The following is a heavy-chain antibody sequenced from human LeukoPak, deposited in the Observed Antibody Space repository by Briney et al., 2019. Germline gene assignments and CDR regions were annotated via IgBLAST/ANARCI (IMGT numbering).Heavy chain of an antibody. J-gene: IGHJ4*02. CDR2: INSDGSST. CDR3: ANANSSV. D-gene: IGHD6-19*01. V-gene: IGHV3-74*01. CDR1: GSTISNSY. Sequence: GGSLRLSCAVSGSTISNSYMHWVRQAPGKGLVWVSRINSDGSSTTYADSVKGRFTISRDNAKNTLYLQMNSLRAEDTAVYYCANANSSVWGQGTLVTVSS.